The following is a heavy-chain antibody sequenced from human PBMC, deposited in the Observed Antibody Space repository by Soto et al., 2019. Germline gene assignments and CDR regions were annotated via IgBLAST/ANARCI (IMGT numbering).Heavy chain of an antibody. CDR1: GYTFTSYG. CDR3: ARYYYDSSGYYYYYGMDV. Sequence: GASVKVSCKASGYTFTSYGISWVRQAPGQGLEWMGWISAYNGNTNYAQKLQGRVTMTTDTSTSTAYMEPRSLRSDDTAVYYCARYYYDSSGYYYYYGMDVWGQGTTVTVSS. J-gene: IGHJ6*02. CDR2: ISAYNGNT. D-gene: IGHD3-22*01. V-gene: IGHV1-18*01.